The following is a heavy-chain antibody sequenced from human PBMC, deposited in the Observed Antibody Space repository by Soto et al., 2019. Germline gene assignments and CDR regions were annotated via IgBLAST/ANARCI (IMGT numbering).Heavy chain of an antibody. CDR3: VRDGTKNLRDRFEP. CDR2: IYATGDT. CDR1: GASLSRYY. J-gene: IGHJ5*02. Sequence: SETLSLTCNVSGASLSRYYWSWIRQPPGKGLEWIGRIYATGDTDYNPSLKSRISMSVDMSKRQFSLTLRSVTAADTAIYYCVRDGTKNLRDRFEPWGRGILVTVSS. D-gene: IGHD1-26*01. V-gene: IGHV4-4*07.